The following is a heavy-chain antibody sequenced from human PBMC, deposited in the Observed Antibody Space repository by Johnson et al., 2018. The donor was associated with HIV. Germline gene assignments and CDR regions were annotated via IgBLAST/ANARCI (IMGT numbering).Heavy chain of an antibody. CDR1: GFTFSSYD. CDR2: IYSGGST. D-gene: IGHD3-10*01. J-gene: IGHJ3*01. V-gene: IGHV3-66*02. CDR3: AKGMGLSIGELSDAFHF. Sequence: VQLVESGGGLVQPGGSLRLSCAASGFTFSSYDMHWVRQATGKGLEWVSVIYSGGSTYYADSVKGRFTISRDNSKNTLNLQMNSLRPEDTAVYYCAKGMGLSIGELSDAFHFWGLGTVVTVSS.